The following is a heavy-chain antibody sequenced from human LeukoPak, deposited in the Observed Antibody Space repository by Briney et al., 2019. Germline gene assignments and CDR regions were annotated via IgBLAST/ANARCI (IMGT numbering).Heavy chain of an antibody. V-gene: IGHV3-23*01. D-gene: IGHD5-18*01. J-gene: IGHJ4*02. CDR3: AKDHYGYGTYFDY. CDR2: ISGSGGST. CDR1: GFTFISCA. Sequence: GGSLRLSCAASGFTFISCAMSWVRQAPGKGLEWVSAISGSGGSTYYADSVKGRFTISRDNSKNTLYLQMNSLRAEDTAVYYCAKDHYGYGTYFDYWGQGTLVTVSS.